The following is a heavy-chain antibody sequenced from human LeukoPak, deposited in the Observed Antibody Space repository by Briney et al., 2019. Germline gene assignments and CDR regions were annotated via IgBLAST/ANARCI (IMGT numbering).Heavy chain of an antibody. J-gene: IGHJ5*02. Sequence: AETLSLTCTVSGGSISSYYWSWIRQPPGKGLEWIGYIYYSGSTNYTPSLKSRVTISVDTSKNQFSLKLSSVTAADTAVYYCARDLGYCSGGSCNWFDPWGQGTLVTVSS. D-gene: IGHD2-15*01. CDR2: IYYSGST. V-gene: IGHV4-59*01. CDR1: GGSISSYY. CDR3: ARDLGYCSGGSCNWFDP.